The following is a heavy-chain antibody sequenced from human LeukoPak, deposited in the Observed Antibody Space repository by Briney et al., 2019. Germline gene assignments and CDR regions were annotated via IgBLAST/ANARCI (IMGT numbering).Heavy chain of an antibody. D-gene: IGHD2-15*01. CDR1: GFTFSSYS. Sequence: PGGSLRLSCAASGFTFSSYSMNWVRQAPGKGLEWVSSISSSSSYIYYADSVKGRFTISRDNAKNTLYLQMNSLRAEDTAVYYCARDLGGVVAATPTDGMDVWGQGTTVTASS. CDR3: ARDLGGVVAATPTDGMDV. V-gene: IGHV3-21*01. J-gene: IGHJ6*02. CDR2: ISSSSSYI.